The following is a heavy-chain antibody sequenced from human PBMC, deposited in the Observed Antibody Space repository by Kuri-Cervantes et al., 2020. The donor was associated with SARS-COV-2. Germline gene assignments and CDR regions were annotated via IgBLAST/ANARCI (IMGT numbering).Heavy chain of an antibody. D-gene: IGHD2-2*01. Sequence: SETLSLTCTVSGGSISSYYWGWIRQPPGKGLEWIGSIYHSGSTYYNPSLKSRVTISVDTSKNQFSLKLSSVTAADTAVYYCARGPITLGYCSSTSCPLGGDYWGQGTLVTVSS. CDR2: IYHSGST. CDR1: GGSISSYY. V-gene: IGHV4-38-2*02. J-gene: IGHJ4*02. CDR3: ARGPITLGYCSSTSCPLGGDY.